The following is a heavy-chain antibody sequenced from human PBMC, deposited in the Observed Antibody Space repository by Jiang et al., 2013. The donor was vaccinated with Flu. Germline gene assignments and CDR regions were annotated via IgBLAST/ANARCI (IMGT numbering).Heavy chain of an antibody. CDR3: ARGFEQQVANWFDP. J-gene: IGHJ5*02. CDR2: IYKSGST. V-gene: IGHV4-59*01. CDR1: GGSISGYY. Sequence: GSGLVKPSETLSLTCTVSGGSISGYYWNWIRQPPGKGLEWIGYIYKSGSTNYNPSLKSRVTISLDTSKNQFYLNLSSVTAADTAVYYCARGFEQQVANWFDPWGQGNLVHVS. D-gene: IGHD6-13*01.